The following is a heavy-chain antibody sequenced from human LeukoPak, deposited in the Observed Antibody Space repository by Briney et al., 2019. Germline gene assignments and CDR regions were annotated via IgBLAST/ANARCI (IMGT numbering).Heavy chain of an antibody. J-gene: IGHJ4*02. CDR3: VRQGGWGGAASLIQF. D-gene: IGHD2-15*01. V-gene: IGHV4-39*01. Sequence: SETLSLTCTVSGVSISTSTHYWAWIRQPPGRGLEWIASMFYRGTTYYNASLRSRVTLSVDTSMNQFSLKLSSVTASDTATFYCVRQGGWGGAASLIQFWGQGTLVTVSS. CDR2: MFYRGTT. CDR1: GVSISTSTHY.